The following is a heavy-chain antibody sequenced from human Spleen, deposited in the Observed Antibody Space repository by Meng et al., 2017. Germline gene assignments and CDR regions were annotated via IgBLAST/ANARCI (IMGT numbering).Heavy chain of an antibody. D-gene: IGHD5-12*01. CDR3: ARGPEGGYDYFDY. V-gene: IGHV1-46*03. CDR1: GYIFIMYY. J-gene: IGHJ4*02. CDR2: ISPSGDGT. Sequence: QVHLVQSGVEVKKPGVLVQGSCKATGYIFIMYYMYWVRQAPGQGLEWMGIISPSGDGTTYAQRFQGRFTMTTDTSTSTVYMELSSLRSEDTAVYYCARGPEGGYDYFDYWGQGTLVTVSS.